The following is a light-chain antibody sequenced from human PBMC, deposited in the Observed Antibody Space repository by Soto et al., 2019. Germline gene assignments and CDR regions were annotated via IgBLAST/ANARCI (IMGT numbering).Light chain of an antibody. J-gene: IGKJ1*01. V-gene: IGKV2-28*01. CDR1: QSLLHRNGYNY. Sequence: DIVMTQSPLSLPVTPGEPASISCRSSQSLLHRNGYNYLDWYLQRPGQSPQVLIYLGSNRASGVPDRFSGSGSGTDFTLKISRLEAEDVGVYYCMQPLQTPWTFGQGTKVEIK. CDR3: MQPLQTPWT. CDR2: LGS.